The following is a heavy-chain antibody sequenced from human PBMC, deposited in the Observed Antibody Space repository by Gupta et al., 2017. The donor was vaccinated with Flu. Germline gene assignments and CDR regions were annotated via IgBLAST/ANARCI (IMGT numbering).Heavy chain of an antibody. V-gene: IGHV3-74*01. D-gene: IGHD3-10*01. CDR2: IDSDGSDT. CDR3: ARTGSARDFDF. Sequence: EVHLVESGGGLDQPGGSLRLSCAASGFTFSRYWMHWVRQAPGKGLVWVSRIDSDGSDTVYADSVKGRFTISRDNAKNMLYLQMSSLRAEDTAVYFCARTGSARDFDFWGQGTLVTVSS. J-gene: IGHJ4*02. CDR1: GFTFSRYW.